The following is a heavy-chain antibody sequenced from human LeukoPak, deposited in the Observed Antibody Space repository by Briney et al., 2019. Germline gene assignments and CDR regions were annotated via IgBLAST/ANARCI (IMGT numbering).Heavy chain of an antibody. J-gene: IGHJ6*03. CDR3: ATPGYCSTIDCYYYMDV. D-gene: IGHD2-2*01. Sequence: PSETLSLTCTVSGGSISTSRYYWGWIRQPPGKGLEWIGTIYYSGSTYYNPSLESRVTISLDMSKNQFSLNLTSVTAADTAVYYCATPGYCSTIDCYYYMDVWGKGTTVTVSS. V-gene: IGHV4-39*01. CDR1: GGSISTSRYY. CDR2: IYYSGST.